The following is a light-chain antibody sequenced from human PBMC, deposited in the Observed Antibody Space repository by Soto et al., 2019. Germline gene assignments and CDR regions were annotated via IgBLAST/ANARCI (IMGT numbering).Light chain of an antibody. V-gene: IGKV1-13*02. J-gene: IGKJ1*01. CDR1: QFIDDF. CDR3: QQYNSYPWT. CDR2: DAS. Sequence: IHVTQSPSSLSASVGDRVPITCRASQFIDDFLDWFQQRPGKAPKLLIYDASSWESGVPSRFSGSGSGTEFTLTISSLQPDDFATYYCQQYNSYPWTFGQGTKVDI.